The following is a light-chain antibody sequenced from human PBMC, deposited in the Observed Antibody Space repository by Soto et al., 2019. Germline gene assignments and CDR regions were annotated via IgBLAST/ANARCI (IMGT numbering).Light chain of an antibody. CDR2: DAS. Sequence: EIVMTQSPATLSVSPGGRATLSCRASQSISDTLAWYQQKSGQPPRLLIFDASNRATGVPARFSGSGSGTDFTLTISRLEPEDFAVYFCQVYGSSSKTFGQGTKVDNK. V-gene: IGKV3-20*01. J-gene: IGKJ1*01. CDR3: QVYGSSSKT. CDR1: QSISDT.